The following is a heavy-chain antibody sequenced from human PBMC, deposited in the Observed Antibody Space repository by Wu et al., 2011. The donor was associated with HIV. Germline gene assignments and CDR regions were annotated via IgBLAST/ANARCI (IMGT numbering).Heavy chain of an antibody. CDR2: INPNSGGT. Sequence: QVQLVQSGAEVKKPGASVKVSCKASGYTFTGYYMHWVRQAPGQGLEWMGWINPNSGGTNYAQKFQGRVTMTRDTSISTAYMELSRLRSDDTAVYYCARDADCSSTSCYFTRSYYYYMDVWAKGPRSPSP. CDR1: GYTFTGYY. V-gene: IGHV1-2*02. CDR3: ARDADCSSTSCYFTRSYYYYMDV. J-gene: IGHJ6*03. D-gene: IGHD2-2*01.